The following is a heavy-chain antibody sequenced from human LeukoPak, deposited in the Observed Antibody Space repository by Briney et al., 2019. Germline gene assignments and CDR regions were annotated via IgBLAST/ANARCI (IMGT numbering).Heavy chain of an antibody. V-gene: IGHV3-53*05. CDR3: AKDVRRWFGELLPL. CDR1: GFTVSSNY. D-gene: IGHD3-10*01. CDR2: IYSGGTT. J-gene: IGHJ4*02. Sequence: GGSLRLSCAASGFTVSSNYMSWVRKAPGKGLEWVSVIYSGGTTYYADSVKGRFTISRDNSKNTLYLQMNSLRAEDTAVYYCAKDVRRWFGELLPLWGQGTLVTVSS.